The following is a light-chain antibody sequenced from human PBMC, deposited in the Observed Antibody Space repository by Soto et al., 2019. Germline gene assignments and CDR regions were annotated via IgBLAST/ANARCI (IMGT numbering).Light chain of an antibody. CDR1: QSVLYNSNNKNY. CDR2: WAS. Sequence: DIVMTQSPDSLAVSLGERATINCKSSQSVLYNSNNKNYLAWYQQKPGQPPRLLIYWASTRESGVPDRFSGSGSGTDFTLTISRLQAEDVAVYYCQQYYTTPSYTFGQGTKLEIK. CDR3: QQYYTTPSYT. V-gene: IGKV4-1*01. J-gene: IGKJ2*01.